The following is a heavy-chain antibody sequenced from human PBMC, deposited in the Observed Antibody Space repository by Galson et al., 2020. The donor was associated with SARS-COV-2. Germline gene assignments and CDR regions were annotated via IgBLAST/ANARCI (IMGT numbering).Heavy chain of an antibody. D-gene: IGHD2-15*01. J-gene: IGHJ1*01. CDR2: ISGSSNTI. Sequence: GGSLRLSCAASGFTFNTYSMNWVRQVPGKGLEWISYISGSSNTIYYADAVTGRFTISRDNAKNSLFLQMNSLRAEDTAIYYCATAFYGGSRKYFHHWGQGTRVIVSS. V-gene: IGHV3-48*04. CDR1: GFTFNTYS. CDR3: ATAFYGGSRKYFHH.